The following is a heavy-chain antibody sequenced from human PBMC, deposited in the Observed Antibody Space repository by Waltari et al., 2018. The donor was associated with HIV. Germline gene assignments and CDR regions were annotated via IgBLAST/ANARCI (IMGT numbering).Heavy chain of an antibody. V-gene: IGHV1-46*01. CDR1: GYTFTSNY. Sequence: QVQLVQSGAEVKKPGASVKVSCKASGYTFTSNYIQWVRQAPGRGLEWMGIISPTGGSTNYAQNFQGRGTITRDTSTSTVYMELSSLRSEDTAVYYCARTVAEVYYFDYWGQGTLVTVSS. D-gene: IGHD6-19*01. CDR2: ISPTGGST. J-gene: IGHJ4*02. CDR3: ARTVAEVYYFDY.